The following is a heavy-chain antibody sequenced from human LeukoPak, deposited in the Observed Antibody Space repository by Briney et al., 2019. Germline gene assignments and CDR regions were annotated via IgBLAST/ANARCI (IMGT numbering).Heavy chain of an antibody. CDR2: IYHSGST. V-gene: IGHV4-38-2*01. Sequence: SETLSLTCAVSGYSNSSGYYWGWIRQPPGKGLEWIGSIYHSGSTYYNPSLKSRVTISVDTSKNQFSLKLSSVTAADTAVYYCARLNYDYVWGSYRIYYYYYMDVWGKGTTVTVSS. J-gene: IGHJ6*03. CDR1: GYSNSSGYY. CDR3: ARLNYDYVWGSYRIYYYYYMDV. D-gene: IGHD3-16*02.